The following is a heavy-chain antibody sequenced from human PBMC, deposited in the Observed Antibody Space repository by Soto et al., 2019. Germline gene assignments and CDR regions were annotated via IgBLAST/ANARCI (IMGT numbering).Heavy chain of an antibody. CDR1: GFTFSSYS. J-gene: IGHJ4*02. D-gene: IGHD2-15*01. CDR3: ARGVYCSGGSCYNYFYFDF. Sequence: GGSLRLSCAASGFTFSSYSMNWVLQAPWKGLEWVSSISSSSSYIYYADSVKGRFTISRDNAKNSLYLQMNSLRAEDTAVYYCARGVYCSGGSCYNYFYFDFWGQGTLVTVSS. CDR2: ISSSSSYI. V-gene: IGHV3-21*01.